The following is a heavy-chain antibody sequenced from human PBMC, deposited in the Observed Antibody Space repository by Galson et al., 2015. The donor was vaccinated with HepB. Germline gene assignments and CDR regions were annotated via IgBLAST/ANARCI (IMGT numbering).Heavy chain of an antibody. CDR1: GFTFGDYA. V-gene: IGHV3-23*01. CDR3: AKRGFSYGLTSGSYDF. Sequence: SLRLSCAASGFTFGDYAMSWVRQAPGKGLEWVSVISGSGVSTYYADSVKGRFTISRDNSKNTLYVQMNSLRAEDTAVYYCAKRGFSYGLTSGSYDFWGQGTLVTVSS. J-gene: IGHJ4*02. CDR2: ISGSGVST. D-gene: IGHD5-18*01.